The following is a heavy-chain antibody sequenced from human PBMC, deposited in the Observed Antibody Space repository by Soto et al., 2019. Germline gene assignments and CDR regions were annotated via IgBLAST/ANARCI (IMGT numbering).Heavy chain of an antibody. D-gene: IGHD3-22*01. CDR1: GFTFSSYA. CDR2: ISDDGSNK. V-gene: IGHV3-30-3*01. J-gene: IGHJ4*02. CDR3: ARTRDSSGYYSFDY. Sequence: QVQLVESGGGEVQPGRSLRLSCAASGFTFSSYAMHWVRQAPGKGLEWVAVISDDGSNKYYADSVKGRFNISRDNSKNTMYLQMHSLRAEDTAVYYCARTRDSSGYYSFDYWGQGTLVTVSS.